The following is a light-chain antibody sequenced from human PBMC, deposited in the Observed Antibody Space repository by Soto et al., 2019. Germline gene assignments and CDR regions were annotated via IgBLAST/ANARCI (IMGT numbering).Light chain of an antibody. V-gene: IGKV1-27*01. CDR3: HSYNSIPRT. CDR2: GAS. Sequence: DIQMAQSPSSLSASIGDRVTITCRASQGISEYLAWYQQRPGNAPNLLIYGASILQSGVPSRFSGSGSGTHFTLTISSLQPEDVAIYYCHSYNSIPRTFGQGTTVEIK. J-gene: IGKJ1*01. CDR1: QGISEY.